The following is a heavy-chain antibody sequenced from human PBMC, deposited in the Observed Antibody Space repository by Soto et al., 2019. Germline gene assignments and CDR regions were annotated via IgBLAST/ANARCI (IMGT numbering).Heavy chain of an antibody. J-gene: IGHJ6*02. V-gene: IGHV1-18*01. CDR1: GYTFTSYG. CDR3: ARAYYDFWSGYYSWTSGTAPVEYYGMDV. D-gene: IGHD3-3*01. CDR2: ISAYNGNT. Sequence: QVQLVQSGAEVKKPGASVKVSCKASGYTFTSYGISWVRQAPGQGLEWMGWISAYNGNTNYAQKLQGRVTMTTDTSTSTAYVELRSLRSDDTAVYYCARAYYDFWSGYYSWTSGTAPVEYYGMDVWGQGTTVTVSS.